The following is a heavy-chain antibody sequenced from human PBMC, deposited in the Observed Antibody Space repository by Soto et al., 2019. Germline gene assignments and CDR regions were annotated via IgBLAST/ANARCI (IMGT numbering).Heavy chain of an antibody. V-gene: IGHV3-43*01. Sequence: GGSLRLSCAASGFTFDDYTMHWVRQAPGKGLEWVSLISWDGGSTYYADSVKGRFTISRDNSKNSLYLQMNSLRTEDTALYYCANDMVAGSHYDILTGYYQFSYYYYGMDVRGQGTTVTVSS. CDR2: ISWDGGST. D-gene: IGHD3-9*01. CDR1: GFTFDDYT. CDR3: ANDMVAGSHYDILTGYYQFSYYYYGMDV. J-gene: IGHJ6*02.